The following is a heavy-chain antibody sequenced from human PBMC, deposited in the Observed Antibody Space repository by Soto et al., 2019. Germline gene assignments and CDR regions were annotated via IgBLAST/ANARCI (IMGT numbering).Heavy chain of an antibody. D-gene: IGHD6-13*01. V-gene: IGHV3-13*01. CDR3: ARGRYSSSWFSVSNHYYGMDV. Sequence: GGSLRLSCAASGFTFSSYDMHWVRQATGKGLEWVSAIGTAGDTYYPGSVKGRFTISRENAKNSLYLQMNSLRAGDTAVYYCARGRYSSSWFSVSNHYYGMDVWGQGTTATVSS. J-gene: IGHJ6*02. CDR2: IGTAGDT. CDR1: GFTFSSYD.